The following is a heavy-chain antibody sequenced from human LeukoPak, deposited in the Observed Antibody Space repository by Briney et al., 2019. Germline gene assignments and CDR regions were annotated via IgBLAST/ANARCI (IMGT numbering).Heavy chain of an antibody. V-gene: IGHV1-18*01. Sequence: ASVKVSCKASGYTFTSYGISWVRQAPGQGLEWMGWISAYNGNTNYAQKLQGRVTMTADTSTSTAYMELRSLRSDDTAVYYCARVGQWELLKAIDYWGQGTLVTVSS. CDR3: ARVGQWELLKAIDY. D-gene: IGHD1-26*01. CDR1: GYTFTSYG. CDR2: ISAYNGNT. J-gene: IGHJ4*02.